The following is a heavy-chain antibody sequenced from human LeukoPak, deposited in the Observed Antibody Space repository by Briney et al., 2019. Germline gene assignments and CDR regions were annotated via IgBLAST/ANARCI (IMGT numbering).Heavy chain of an antibody. CDR3: AREFVAAAGTTDY. V-gene: IGHV3-48*03. J-gene: IGHJ4*02. Sequence: GGSLRLSCAASQFTFSNYEMNWVRQAPGKGLECVAYISRSGTTILYADSVKGRFTISRDNAKNSLYLQMNSLRAEDTAVYYCAREFVAAAGTTDYWGQGTLVTVSS. CDR1: QFTFSNYE. CDR2: ISRSGTTI. D-gene: IGHD6-13*01.